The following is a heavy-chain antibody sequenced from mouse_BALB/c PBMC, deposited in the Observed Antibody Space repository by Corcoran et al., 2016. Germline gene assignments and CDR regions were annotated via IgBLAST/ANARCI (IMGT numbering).Heavy chain of an antibody. CDR1: GFTFSGFW. Sequence: EVQWLETGGGLGQPGGSRVRSCEGSGFTFSGFWVSWVRQIPGKSLEWIGDSNSDGSVINYAPSIKDRFTIFSDNAKSTQYLQMSNVRSDDTATYFCLRYGNYWYFDVWGAGTTVTVSS. CDR2: SNSDGSVI. V-gene: IGHV11-2*02. J-gene: IGHJ1*01. CDR3: LRYGNYWYFDV. D-gene: IGHD2-1*01.